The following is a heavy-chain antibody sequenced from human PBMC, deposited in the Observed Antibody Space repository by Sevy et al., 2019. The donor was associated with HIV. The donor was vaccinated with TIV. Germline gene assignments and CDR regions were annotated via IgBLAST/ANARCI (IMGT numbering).Heavy chain of an antibody. CDR2: IKQDGSEK. D-gene: IGHD7-27*01. CDR3: AREALGHDAFDI. J-gene: IGHJ3*02. Sequence: GESLKISCAASGFTFSSYWMSWVRQAPGKGLEWVANIKQDGSEKYYVDSVKGRFTISRDNAKNSLYLQMNSLRAEDTAVYYCAREALGHDAFDIWGQRTMVTVSS. V-gene: IGHV3-7*01. CDR1: GFTFSSYW.